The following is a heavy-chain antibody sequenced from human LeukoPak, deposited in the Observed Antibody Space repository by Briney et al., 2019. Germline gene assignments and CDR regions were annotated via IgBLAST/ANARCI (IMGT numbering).Heavy chain of an antibody. CDR3: AREGRWRYDSSGYYYSY. J-gene: IGHJ4*02. V-gene: IGHV1-2*02. Sequence: GASVKVSCKASGYTFTGYYMHWVRQAPGQGLEWMGWINPNSGGTNYARKFQGRVTMTRDTSISTAYMELSRLRSEDTAVYYCAREGRWRYDSSGYYYSYWGQGTLVTVSS. CDR1: GYTFTGYY. D-gene: IGHD3-22*01. CDR2: INPNSGGT.